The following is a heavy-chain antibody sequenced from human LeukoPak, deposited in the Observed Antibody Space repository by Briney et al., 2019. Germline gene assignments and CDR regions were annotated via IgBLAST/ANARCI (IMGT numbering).Heavy chain of an antibody. CDR2: MYFGGSS. J-gene: IGHJ4*02. CDR1: GGSISSYY. V-gene: IGHV4-59*01. Sequence: SQTLALTCTDPGGSISSYYGSWIRQPPGKGLEWIGYMYFGGSSNYNPSLKSRVTISVDTSKNQLSLNLNSVTAADTAVYYCTRASRGYSYGFAEYWGQGTLVTVSS. D-gene: IGHD5-18*01. CDR3: TRASRGYSYGFAEY.